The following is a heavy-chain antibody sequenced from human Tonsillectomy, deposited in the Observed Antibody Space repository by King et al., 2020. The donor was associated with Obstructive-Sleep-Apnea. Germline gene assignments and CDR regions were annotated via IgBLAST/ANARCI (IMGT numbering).Heavy chain of an antibody. J-gene: IGHJ6*02. CDR2: IDRRESYT. Sequence: QRVQSGAELKKPGESLRISCKGSGYSFTSYWISWVRQMPGKGLVGMGGIDRRESYTNYSPSFQGYVTVSADKSISPAYLQWSLLKASDTAMYYCAKLGAAAAGTDPTAFHYYYYGMDVWGQGTTVTVSS. V-gene: IGHV5-10-1*03. CDR3: AKLGAAAAGTDPTAFHYYYYGMDV. D-gene: IGHD6-13*01. CDR1: GYSFTSYW.